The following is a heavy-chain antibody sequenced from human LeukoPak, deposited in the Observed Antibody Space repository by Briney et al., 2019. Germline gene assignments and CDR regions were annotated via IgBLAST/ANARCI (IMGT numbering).Heavy chain of an antibody. CDR2: IFYSGNT. J-gene: IGHJ5*02. Sequence: SETLSLTCTVSGLSMTSYYWSWIRQTPDKGLEWIGYIFYSGNTNYNPSFKSRITMSVDTSKNQFSLNLSSVTAADTAIYYCAGLVHTFMWAYFPSWGQGTLVTVSS. D-gene: IGHD5-18*01. CDR3: AGLVHTFMWAYFPS. CDR1: GLSMTSYY. V-gene: IGHV4-59*03.